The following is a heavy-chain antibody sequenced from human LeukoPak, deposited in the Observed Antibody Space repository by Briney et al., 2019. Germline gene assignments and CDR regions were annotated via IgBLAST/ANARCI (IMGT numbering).Heavy chain of an antibody. Sequence: PGGSLRLSCAASGFTVSSNYMSWVRQAPGKGLEWVSVIYSGGSTYYADSVKGRFTISRDNSKNTLYLQTNSLRAEAVYYCASWIGRGYSYGDAFDIWGQGTMVTVSS. V-gene: IGHV3-53*01. CDR2: IYSGGST. CDR1: GFTVSSNY. D-gene: IGHD5-18*01. CDR3: ASWIGRGYSYGDAFDI. J-gene: IGHJ3*02.